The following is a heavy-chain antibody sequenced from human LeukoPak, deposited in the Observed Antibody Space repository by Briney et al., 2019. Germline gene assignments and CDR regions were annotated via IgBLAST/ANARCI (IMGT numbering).Heavy chain of an antibody. V-gene: IGHV1-18*01. D-gene: IGHD6-19*01. Sequence: ASVKVSCKASGYTFTSYGISWVRQAPGQGLEWMGWISAYNSNTNYAQKFQGRVTMTRDTPISTASMELSSLKPDDTAVYYCARDSCGGGGCHYWYFDLWGRGTLVTVSS. CDR2: ISAYNSNT. CDR1: GYTFTSYG. CDR3: ARDSCGGGGCHYWYFDL. J-gene: IGHJ2*01.